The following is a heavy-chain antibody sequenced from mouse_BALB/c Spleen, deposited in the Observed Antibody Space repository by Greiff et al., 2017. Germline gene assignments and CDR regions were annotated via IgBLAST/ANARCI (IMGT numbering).Heavy chain of an antibody. V-gene: IGHV1-9*01. CDR2: ILPGSGST. D-gene: IGHD2-10*01. CDR1: GYTFSSYW. CDR3: ASYYGNSRFAY. J-gene: IGHJ3*01. Sequence: QVQLQQSGAELMKPGASVKISCKATGYTFSSYWIEWVKQRPGHGLEWIGEILPGSGSTNYNEKFKGKATFTADTSSNTAYMQLSSLTSEDSAVYYCASYYGNSRFAYWGQGTLVTVSA.